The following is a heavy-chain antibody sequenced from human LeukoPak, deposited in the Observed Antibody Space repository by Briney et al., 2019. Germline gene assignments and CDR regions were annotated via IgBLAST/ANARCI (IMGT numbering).Heavy chain of an antibody. V-gene: IGHV3-33*06. D-gene: IGHD2-2*01. J-gene: IGHJ5*02. Sequence: GGSLRLSCAASGFTFSSYGMHWVRQAPGKGLEWVAVIWYDGSNKYYADSVKGRFTISRDDSENTLYLQMNSLRAEDTAVYYCAKDLLYYCSSTSCYALDPWGQGTLVTVSS. CDR1: GFTFSSYG. CDR3: AKDLLYYCSSTSCYALDP. CDR2: IWYDGSNK.